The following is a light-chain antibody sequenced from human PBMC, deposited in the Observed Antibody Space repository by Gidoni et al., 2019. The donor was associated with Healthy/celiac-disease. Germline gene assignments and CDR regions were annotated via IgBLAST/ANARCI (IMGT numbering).Light chain of an antibody. Sequence: SYELTQPPSVSVSPGPTASITCSGDKSGDKYVHWSQQKPGQVPLLVIYQNNKRPSGIPERFSGSNSGNTATLTISGTQAMDEADYDGQAWDSSTVIFGGGTKLTVL. J-gene: IGLJ2*01. V-gene: IGLV3-1*01. CDR1: KSGDKY. CDR3: QAWDSSTVI. CDR2: QNN.